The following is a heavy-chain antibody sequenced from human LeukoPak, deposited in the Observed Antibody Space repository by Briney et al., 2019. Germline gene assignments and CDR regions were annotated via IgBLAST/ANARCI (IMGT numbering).Heavy chain of an antibody. Sequence: PGGPLRLSCAASGFTFSDYWMTWVRQAPGKGLEWVADIKQDGGEKNYVDSVKGRFTISRDNAKNSLYLQMNSLRAEDTAVYCCARAGYTYGTLYFWGQGTLVTVSS. V-gene: IGHV3-7*01. CDR3: ARAGYTYGTLYF. D-gene: IGHD5-18*01. J-gene: IGHJ4*02. CDR2: IKQDGGEK. CDR1: GFTFSDYW.